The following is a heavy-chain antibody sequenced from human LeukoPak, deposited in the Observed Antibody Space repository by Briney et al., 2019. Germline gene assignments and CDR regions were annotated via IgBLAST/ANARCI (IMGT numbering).Heavy chain of an antibody. D-gene: IGHD3-9*01. J-gene: IGHJ4*02. CDR2: IRWNSGSI. V-gene: IGHV3-9*01. CDR3: AKCAEDILTGYYDY. Sequence: PGRSLRLSCAASGFTFDDYAMRWVRQAPGKCLEWVSGIRWNSGSIGYADSVKGRFTISRDNAKNSLYLQMNSLSAEDTALYYCAKCAEDILTGYYDYWGQGTLVTVSS. CDR1: GFTFDDYA.